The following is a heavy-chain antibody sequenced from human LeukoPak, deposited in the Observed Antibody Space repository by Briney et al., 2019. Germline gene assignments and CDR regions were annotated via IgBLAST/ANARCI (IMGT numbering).Heavy chain of an antibody. Sequence: PSETLSLTCTVSGGSISSSYWSWIRQPPGKGLEWIGCIYNSGSTNYNPSLKSRVTISVDMSKNQFSLKLSSVTAADTAVYYCARASRGYSYGFIPYYFDYWGQGTLVTVSS. CDR1: GGSISSSY. V-gene: IGHV4-59*01. D-gene: IGHD5-18*01. J-gene: IGHJ4*02. CDR3: ARASRGYSYGFIPYYFDY. CDR2: IYNSGST.